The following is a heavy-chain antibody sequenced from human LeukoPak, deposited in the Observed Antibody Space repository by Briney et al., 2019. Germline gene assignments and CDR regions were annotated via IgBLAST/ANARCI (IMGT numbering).Heavy chain of an antibody. CDR3: ARSDTPLSAFDI. V-gene: IGHV3-21*01. CDR1: GFTLSSYS. Sequence: GGSLRLSCAASGFTLSSYSMKWVRQAPGKGGEGVSSISSSSSYIYYADSVKGPFTISRDNAKNSLYLQMNRLRAEDTAVYYCARSDTPLSAFDIWGQGTMVTVSS. CDR2: ISSSSSYI. J-gene: IGHJ3*02. D-gene: IGHD5-18*01.